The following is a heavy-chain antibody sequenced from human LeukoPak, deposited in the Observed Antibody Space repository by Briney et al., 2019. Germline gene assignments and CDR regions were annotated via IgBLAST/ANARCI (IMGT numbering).Heavy chain of an antibody. CDR2: IKSKTDGGTT. CDR3: TTDRSQYYYDSSGFPKYYYYYGMDV. J-gene: IGHJ6*02. CDR1: GFTFSNAW. Sequence: GGSLRLSCAASGFTFSNAWMNWVRQAPGKGLEWVGRIKSKTDGGTTDYAAPVKGRFTISRDDSKNTLYLQMNSLKTEDTAVHYCTTDRSQYYYDSSGFPKYYYYYGMDVWGQGTTVTVSS. V-gene: IGHV3-15*07. D-gene: IGHD3-22*01.